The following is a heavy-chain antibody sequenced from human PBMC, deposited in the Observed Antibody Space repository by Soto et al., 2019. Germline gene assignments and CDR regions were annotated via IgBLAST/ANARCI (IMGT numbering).Heavy chain of an antibody. J-gene: IGHJ4*02. V-gene: IGHV3-30-3*01. CDR3: ARVPPGY. Sequence: QVQLVESGGGVVQPGRSLRLSCAASGFTFSSYAMHWVRQAPGKGLEWVAVISYDGSNKYYADSVKGRFTISRDNSKNPLYLQMNSLRAEDTAVYYCARVPPGYWGQGTLVTVSS. CDR2: ISYDGSNK. CDR1: GFTFSSYA.